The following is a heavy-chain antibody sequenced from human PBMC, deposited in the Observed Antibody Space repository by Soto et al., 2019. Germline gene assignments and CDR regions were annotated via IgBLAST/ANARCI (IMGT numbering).Heavy chain of an antibody. J-gene: IGHJ4*02. CDR3: ARAPSGSYLDY. CDR1: GFTFSSYA. D-gene: IGHD1-26*01. CDR2: ISYDGSNK. V-gene: IGHV3-30-3*01. Sequence: QVQLVESGGGVVQPGRSLRLSCAASGFTFSSYAMHWVRQALGKGLEWVAVISYDGSNKYYADSVKGRFTISRDNSKNTLYLQMNSLRAEDTAVYYCARAPSGSYLDYWGQGTLVTVSS.